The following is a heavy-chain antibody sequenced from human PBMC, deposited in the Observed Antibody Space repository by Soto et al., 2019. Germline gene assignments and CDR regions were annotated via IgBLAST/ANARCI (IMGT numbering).Heavy chain of an antibody. J-gene: IGHJ4*02. V-gene: IGHV3-30*18. CDR3: AKVDRSSDY. CDR2: ISYDGSNK. Sequence: QVQLVESGGGMVQPGRSLRLSCAASGFTFSSYGMHWVRQAPGKGLEWVAVISYDGSNKYYADSVKGRFTISRDNSKNTLYLQMNSLRAEDTAVYYCAKVDRSSDYWGQGTLVTVSS. CDR1: GFTFSSYG. D-gene: IGHD6-13*01.